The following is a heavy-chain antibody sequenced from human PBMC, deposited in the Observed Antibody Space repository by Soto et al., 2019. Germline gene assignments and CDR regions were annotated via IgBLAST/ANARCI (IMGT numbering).Heavy chain of an antibody. D-gene: IGHD3-10*01. Sequence: QVHRVQSGAEVKKPGASVKVSCKGSGYDFTTYGITWVRQAPGQGLEWMAWISAHNGNTDYAQKLQGRVTVTRDTSTSTEYMELRSLRSDDTAVYYCARGRYGAYWGQGALVTVSS. CDR2: ISAHNGNT. J-gene: IGHJ4*02. CDR3: ARGRYGAY. V-gene: IGHV1-18*01. CDR1: GYDFTTYG.